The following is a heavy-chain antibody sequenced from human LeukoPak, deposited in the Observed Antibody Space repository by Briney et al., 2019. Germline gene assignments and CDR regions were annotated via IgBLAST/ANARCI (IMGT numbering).Heavy chain of an antibody. V-gene: IGHV4-34*01. CDR1: GGSFSGYY. D-gene: IGHD1-14*01. J-gene: IGHJ4*02. CDR3: ARTRRIGTGRTCLDY. CDR2: INHSGST. Sequence: PSETLSLTCAVYGGSFSGYYWSWIRQPPGKGLEWIGEINHSGSTNYNPSLKSRVTISVDTSKNQFSLKLSSVTAADTAVYYCARTRRIGTGRTCLDYWGPGNPGHRLL.